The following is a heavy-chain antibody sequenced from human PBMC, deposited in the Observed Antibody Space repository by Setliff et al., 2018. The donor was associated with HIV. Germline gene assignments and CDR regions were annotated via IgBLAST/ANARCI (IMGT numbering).Heavy chain of an antibody. Sequence: SCAASGFTFSRYGMHWVRQAPGKGLEWVAFIRYDATDKYYAESVRGRFTISRDYSRNTLYLQMNSLRAEDSAVYYCAKDPNSSWHVGFYNYGMDVWGQGTTVTVSS. CDR1: GFTFSRYG. J-gene: IGHJ6*02. CDR3: AKDPNSSWHVGFYNYGMDV. CDR2: IRYDATDK. D-gene: IGHD6-13*01. V-gene: IGHV3-30*02.